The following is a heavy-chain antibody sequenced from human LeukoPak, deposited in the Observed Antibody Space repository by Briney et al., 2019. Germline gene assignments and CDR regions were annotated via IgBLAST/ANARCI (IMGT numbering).Heavy chain of an antibody. D-gene: IGHD2-21*02. V-gene: IGHV3-21*01. CDR3: ARDRGAYCGGDCYLGFDY. Sequence: GGSLRLSCAASGFAFSSYTMNWVRQAPGKGLEWVSSIAGSSGYISYADSVKGRFTISRDNAKKSLYLQMTSLTAEDTAVYYCARDRGAYCGGDCYLGFDYWGRGTLVTVSS. CDR2: IAGSSGYI. J-gene: IGHJ4*01. CDR1: GFAFSSYT.